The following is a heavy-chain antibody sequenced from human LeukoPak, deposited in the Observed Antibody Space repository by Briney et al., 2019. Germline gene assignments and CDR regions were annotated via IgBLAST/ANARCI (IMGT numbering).Heavy chain of an antibody. CDR1: RYSFTSYW. CDR2: FYPEDSDT. CDR3: AKGTGGYGEYYFDY. J-gene: IGHJ4*02. D-gene: IGHD4-17*01. Sequence: GESLKISCKGSRYSFTSYWIGWVRQMPGKGLEWMVIFYPEDSDTSYSPSFQGQVTISADKSISTGYLQWSSLEASDTAMFYCAKGTGGYGEYYFDYWGQGTLVTV. V-gene: IGHV5-51*01.